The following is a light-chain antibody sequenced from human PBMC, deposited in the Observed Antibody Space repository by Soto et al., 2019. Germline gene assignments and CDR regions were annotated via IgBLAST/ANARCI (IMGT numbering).Light chain of an antibody. CDR3: QQYGSSPPIT. J-gene: IGKJ5*01. CDR1: QSVSNNY. Sequence: EIVLTQSPGTLSLSPWERATLSCRASQSVSNNYLAWYQQKPGQAPRLLIYGASSRATGIPDRFSGSGSGTDFTLTISRLEPEDFAVYYCQQYGSSPPITFGQGTRLEIK. CDR2: GAS. V-gene: IGKV3-20*01.